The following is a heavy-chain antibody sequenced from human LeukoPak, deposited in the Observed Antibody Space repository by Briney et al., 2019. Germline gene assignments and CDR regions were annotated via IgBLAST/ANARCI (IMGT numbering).Heavy chain of an antibody. J-gene: IGHJ4*02. CDR3: ARDLGAMVRGVTLSV. Sequence: SVKVSCKASGGTFSSYAISWVRQAPGQGLEWMGGIVPIFGTANYAQKFQGRVTITADESTSTAYMELSSLRSEDTAVYYCARDLGAMVRGVTLSVWGQGTLVTVSS. CDR1: GGTFSSYA. CDR2: IVPIFGTA. D-gene: IGHD3-10*01. V-gene: IGHV1-69*01.